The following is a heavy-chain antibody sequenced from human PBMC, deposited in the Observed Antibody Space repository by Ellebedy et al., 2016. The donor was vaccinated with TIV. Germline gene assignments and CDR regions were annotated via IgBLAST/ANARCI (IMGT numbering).Heavy chain of an antibody. CDR3: AKDRQYYESSGWTAFDV. CDR1: GFTFKNYA. J-gene: IGHJ3*01. D-gene: IGHD3-22*01. Sequence: PGGSLRLSCAVSGFTFKNYAMSWVRQAPGKGLEWVSSIIGTGGNTYYADSVKGRFTISRDNSKNTLHLQMNSLRDEDTAVYYCAKDRQYYESSGWTAFDVWGQGTVATVSS. V-gene: IGHV3-23*01. CDR2: IIGTGGNT.